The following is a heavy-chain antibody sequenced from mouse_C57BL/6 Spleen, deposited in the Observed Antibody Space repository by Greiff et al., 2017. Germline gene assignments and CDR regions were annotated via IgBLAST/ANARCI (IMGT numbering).Heavy chain of an antibody. V-gene: IGHV3-6*01. CDR2: ISYDGSN. CDR1: GYSITSGYY. CDR3: ARGGYSNSFDY. J-gene: IGHJ2*01. D-gene: IGHD2-5*01. Sequence: ESGPGLVKPSQSLSLTCSVTGYSITSGYYWNWIRQFPGNKLEWMGYISYDGSNNYNPSLKIRISITRDTSKNQFFLKLNSVTTEDTATYYCARGGYSNSFDYWGQGTTLTVSS.